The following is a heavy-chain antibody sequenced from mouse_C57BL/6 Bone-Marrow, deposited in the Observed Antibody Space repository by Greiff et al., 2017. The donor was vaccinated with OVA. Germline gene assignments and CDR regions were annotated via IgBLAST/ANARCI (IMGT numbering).Heavy chain of an antibody. J-gene: IGHJ4*01. Sequence: VQLQQPGAELVKPGASVKLSCKASGYTFTSYWMHWVKQRPGQGLEWIGMIHPNSGSTNYNEKFKSKATLTVDKSSSTAYMQLSSLTSEDSAVYYCARCGYPLYAMDYGGQGTSVTVSS. CDR3: ARCGYPLYAMDY. D-gene: IGHD2-2*01. CDR2: IHPNSGST. CDR1: GYTFTSYW. V-gene: IGHV1-64*01.